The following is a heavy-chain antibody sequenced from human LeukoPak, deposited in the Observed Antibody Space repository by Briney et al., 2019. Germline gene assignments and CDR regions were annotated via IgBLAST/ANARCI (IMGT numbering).Heavy chain of an antibody. Sequence: SETLSLACTVSGGSISSYYWSWIRQPPGKGLEWIGYIYYSGSTNYNPSLKSRVTISVDTSKNQFSLKLSSVTAADTAVYYCARIEDYGGNSVNYWGQGTLLTVSS. V-gene: IGHV4-59*01. J-gene: IGHJ4*02. CDR1: GGSISSYY. CDR3: ARIEDYGGNSVNY. D-gene: IGHD4-23*01. CDR2: IYYSGST.